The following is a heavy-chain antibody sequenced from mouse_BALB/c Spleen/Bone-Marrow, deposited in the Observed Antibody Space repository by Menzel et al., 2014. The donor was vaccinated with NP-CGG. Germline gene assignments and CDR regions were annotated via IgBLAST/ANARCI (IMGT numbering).Heavy chain of an antibody. CDR1: GFTFSSYG. V-gene: IGHV5-6*02. CDR3: TRRPLESNSYFDY. J-gene: IGHJ2*01. Sequence: EVKLVESGGDLVKPGGSLKLSCAASGFTFSSYGMSWVRQTPDKRLEWVATISSGGSYTYYPDGVKGRFTISRDNAKNTLYLQMSSLKSEDTAKYYCTRRPLESNSYFDYWGQGTTLTVSS. D-gene: IGHD2-5*01. CDR2: ISSGGSYT.